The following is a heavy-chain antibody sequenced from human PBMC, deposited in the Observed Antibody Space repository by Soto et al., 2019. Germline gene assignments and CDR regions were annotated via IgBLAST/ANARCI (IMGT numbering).Heavy chain of an antibody. J-gene: IGHJ4*02. Sequence: GGSLRLSCAASGFTFSSYGMHWVRQAPGKGLEWVAVIWYDGSNNYYADSVKGRFTISRDNSKNTLYLQMNSLRAEDTAVYYCARNLDGYNYPDSWGQGTLVTVSS. CDR3: ARNLDGYNYPDS. V-gene: IGHV3-33*01. CDR1: GFTFSSYG. D-gene: IGHD5-12*01. CDR2: IWYDGSNN.